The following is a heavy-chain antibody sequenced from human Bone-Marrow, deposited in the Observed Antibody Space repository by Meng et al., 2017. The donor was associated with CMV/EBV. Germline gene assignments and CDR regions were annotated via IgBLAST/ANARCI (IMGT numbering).Heavy chain of an antibody. D-gene: IGHD1-26*01. J-gene: IGHJ3*02. CDR2: ISAYNGNT. CDR1: GYTFTSYG. CDR3: AREWELDALDI. Sequence: ASVNVSCKASGYTFTSYGISWVRQAPGQGLEWMGWISAYNGNTNYAQKLQGRVTMTTDTSTSTAYMELSSLRSEDTAVYYCAREWELDALDIWGQGTMVTVSS. V-gene: IGHV1-18*01.